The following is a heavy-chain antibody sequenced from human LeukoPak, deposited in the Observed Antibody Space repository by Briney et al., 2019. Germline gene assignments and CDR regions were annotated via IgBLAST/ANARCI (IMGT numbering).Heavy chain of an antibody. CDR3: AVRNRFLEWLHYFDY. D-gene: IGHD3-3*01. J-gene: IGHJ4*02. CDR2: IYYSGST. CDR1: GGSISSSSYY. V-gene: IGHV4-39*01. Sequence: PSETLSLXCTVSGGSISSSSYYWGWIRQPPGKGLEWIGSIYYSGSTYYNPSLKSRVTISVDTSKNQFSLKLSSVTAADTAVYYCAVRNRFLEWLHYFDYWGQGTLVTVSS.